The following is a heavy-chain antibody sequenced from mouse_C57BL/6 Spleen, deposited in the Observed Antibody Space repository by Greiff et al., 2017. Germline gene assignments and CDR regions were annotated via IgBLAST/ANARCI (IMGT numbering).Heavy chain of an antibody. CDR3: ARQDYYGSSSLFDY. CDR2: IDPSDSET. D-gene: IGHD1-1*01. J-gene: IGHJ2*01. CDR1: GYTFTSYW. Sequence: QVQLQQPGAELVRPGSSVKLSCKASGYTFTSYWMHWVKQRPIQGLEWIGNIDPSDSETHYNQKFKDKATLTVDKSSSTAYMQLSSLTSEDSAVYYCARQDYYGSSSLFDYWGQGTTLTVSS. V-gene: IGHV1-52*01.